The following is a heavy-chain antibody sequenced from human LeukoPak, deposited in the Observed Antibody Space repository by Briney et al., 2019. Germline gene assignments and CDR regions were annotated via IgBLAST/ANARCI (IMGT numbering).Heavy chain of an antibody. CDR2: MNPNSGNT. Sequence: AASVKVSCTASGYTFTSYDINWVRQATGQGLEWMGWMNPNSGNTGYAQKFQGRVTMTRNTSISTAYMELSSLRSEDTAVYYCARGQRNYDFWSGSYGMDVWGQGTTVTVSS. V-gene: IGHV1-8*01. CDR3: ARGQRNYDFWSGSYGMDV. J-gene: IGHJ6*02. CDR1: GYTFTSYD. D-gene: IGHD3-3*01.